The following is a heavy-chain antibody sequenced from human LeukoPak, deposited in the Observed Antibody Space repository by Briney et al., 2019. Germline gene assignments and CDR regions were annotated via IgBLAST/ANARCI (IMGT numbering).Heavy chain of an antibody. V-gene: IGHV3-66*01. CDR1: GFTVSSNY. CDR3: ARTRGGVVTRVRNYYYYYMDV. CDR2: IYSGGST. Sequence: PGGSLRLSCAASGFTVSSNYMSWVRQAPGKGLEWVSVIYSGGSTYYADSVKGRFTISRDNSKNTLYLQMNSLRAEDTAVYYCARTRGGVVTRVRNYYYYYMDVWGKGTTVTISS. J-gene: IGHJ6*03. D-gene: IGHD4-23*01.